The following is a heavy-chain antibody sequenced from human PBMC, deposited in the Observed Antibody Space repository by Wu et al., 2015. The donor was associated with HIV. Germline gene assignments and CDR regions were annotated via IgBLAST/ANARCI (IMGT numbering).Heavy chain of an antibody. CDR3: ATTFSYYDSSGSYAFDI. J-gene: IGHJ3*02. D-gene: IGHD3-22*01. CDR1: GYTFTSYG. CDR2: ISAYNGNT. Sequence: QVQLVQSGAEVKKPGASVKVSCKASGYTFTSYGISWVRQAPGQGLEWMGWISAYNGNTNYAQKLQGRVTMTTDTSTSTAYMELRSLRSDDTAVYYCATTFSYYDSSGSYAFDIWAKGQWSPSLQ. V-gene: IGHV1-18*01.